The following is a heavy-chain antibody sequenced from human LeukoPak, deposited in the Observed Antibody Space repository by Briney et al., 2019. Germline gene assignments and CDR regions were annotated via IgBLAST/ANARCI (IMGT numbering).Heavy chain of an antibody. Sequence: SETLSLTCAVYGGSFSGYYWSWIRQPPGKGLEWIGEINHSGSTNYNPSLKSRVTISVDTSKNQFSLKLSSVTAADTAVYYCARGGIQLWFGELLSLPWYGMDVWGQGTTVTVSS. CDR1: GGSFSGYY. D-gene: IGHD3-10*01. CDR2: INHSGST. CDR3: ARGGIQLWFGELLSLPWYGMDV. J-gene: IGHJ6*02. V-gene: IGHV4-34*01.